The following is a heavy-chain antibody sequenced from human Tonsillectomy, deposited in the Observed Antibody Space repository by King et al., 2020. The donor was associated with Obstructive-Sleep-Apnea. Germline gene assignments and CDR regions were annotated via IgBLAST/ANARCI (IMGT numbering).Heavy chain of an antibody. CDR1: GFTFSSYA. V-gene: IGHV3-23*04. D-gene: IGHD2-15*01. Sequence: VQLVESGGGLVQPGGSLRLSCAASGFTFSSYAMSWVRQAPGKGLEWVSAISGSGGSPYYADSVKGRFTIPRDNSKNTLYLQMNSLRAEDTAVYYCAGRDYCSGGSCYSYYYYGMDVWGQGTTVTVSS. J-gene: IGHJ6*02. CDR2: ISGSGGSP. CDR3: AGRDYCSGGSCYSYYYYGMDV.